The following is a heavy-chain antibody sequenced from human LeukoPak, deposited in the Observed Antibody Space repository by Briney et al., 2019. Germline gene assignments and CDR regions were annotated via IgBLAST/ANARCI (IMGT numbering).Heavy chain of an antibody. V-gene: IGHV3-74*01. J-gene: IGHJ4*02. D-gene: IGHD3-10*01. CDR1: GFTFDDYA. CDR3: GRGMRDYYGLDY. Sequence: GGSLRLSCAASGFTFDDYAMHWVRQAPGKGLEWVSHINSDGRTTDYADSVRGRFTTSRDNAKNTLYLQMNRLTVEDTAVYYCGRGMRDYYGLDYWGQGFLVTVSS. CDR2: INSDGRTT.